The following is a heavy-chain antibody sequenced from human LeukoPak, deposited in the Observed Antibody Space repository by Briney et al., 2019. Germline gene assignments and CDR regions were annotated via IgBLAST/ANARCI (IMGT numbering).Heavy chain of an antibody. J-gene: IGHJ4*02. CDR3: AREGFRPYYGDYVDY. V-gene: IGHV4-31*03. Sequence: SETLSLTCTVSGGSISSGGYYWSWIRQHPGKGLEWIGYIYYSGSTYYNPSLKSRVTISVDTSMDQFSLKLSSVTAADTAVYYCAREGFRPYYGDYVDYWGQGTLVTVSS. D-gene: IGHD4-17*01. CDR1: GGSISSGGYY. CDR2: IYYSGST.